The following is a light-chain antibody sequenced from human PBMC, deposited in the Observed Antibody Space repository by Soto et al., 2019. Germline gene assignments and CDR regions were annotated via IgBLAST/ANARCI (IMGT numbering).Light chain of an antibody. V-gene: IGKV1-39*01. CDR2: SAS. CDR1: QTISRY. Sequence: DIQITQSQSSLSASVEDRATITCRARQTISRYLDWYQQRPGKSPNLLIYSASSLQSGVPSRFSGSGSGTDFTLTISSLQAEDFATYYCQQSYITPVTFGRGTKVDIK. CDR3: QQSYITPVT. J-gene: IGKJ1*01.